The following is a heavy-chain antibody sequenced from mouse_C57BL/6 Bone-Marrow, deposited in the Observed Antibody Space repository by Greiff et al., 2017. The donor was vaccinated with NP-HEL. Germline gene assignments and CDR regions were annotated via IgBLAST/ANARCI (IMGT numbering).Heavy chain of an antibody. CDR3: ARSVLLRYYYWYFDV. Sequence: VQLKQSGPELVKPGASVKIPCKASGYTFTDYNMDWVKQSHGKSLEWIGDINPNNGGTIYNQKFKGKATLTVDKSSSTAYMELRSLTSEDTAVYYCARSVLLRYYYWYFDVWGTGTTVTVSS. CDR1: GYTFTDYN. V-gene: IGHV1-18*01. J-gene: IGHJ1*03. D-gene: IGHD1-1*01. CDR2: INPNNGGT.